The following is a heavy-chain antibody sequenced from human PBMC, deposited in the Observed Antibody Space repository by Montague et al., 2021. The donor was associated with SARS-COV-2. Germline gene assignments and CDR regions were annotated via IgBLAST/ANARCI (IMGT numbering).Heavy chain of an antibody. CDR2: IYTGGTT. J-gene: IGHJ4*02. CDR3: AAGISNNALAY. Sequence: SLRLSCAASGFIVSGNYMSWVRQAPGKGLDWVSVIYTGGTTFYAGAVKGRFTISRHNADNTLYLQLNSLRDDDTAVYYCAAGISNNALAYWGQGTLVTVSS. D-gene: IGHD1-14*01. CDR1: GFIVSGNY. V-gene: IGHV3-53*04.